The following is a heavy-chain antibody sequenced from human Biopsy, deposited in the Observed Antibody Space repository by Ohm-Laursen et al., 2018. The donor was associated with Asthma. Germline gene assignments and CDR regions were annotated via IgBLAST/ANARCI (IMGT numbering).Heavy chain of an antibody. CDR2: VNTGKGDT. J-gene: IGHJ3*01. D-gene: IGHD3-9*01. Sequence: ASVKVSCKASGYNFISFAIHWVSQAPGQRLEWMGWVNTGKGDTKYSQKFPGRVTITRDTTASTAYMELRSLRSEDTATYYCARTFYDFLTGQVKDVFGVWGQGTMVTVSS. V-gene: IGHV1-3*04. CDR3: ARTFYDFLTGQVKDVFGV. CDR1: GYNFISFA.